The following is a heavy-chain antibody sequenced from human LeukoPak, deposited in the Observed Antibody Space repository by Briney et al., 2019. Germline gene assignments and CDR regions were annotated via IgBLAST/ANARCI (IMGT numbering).Heavy chain of an antibody. CDR3: ARGSNWAFDY. D-gene: IGHD7-27*01. Sequence: GGSLRLSCAASGFTFSDYWMSWVRQAPGNGLEWVANIKHDGSDKYYVDSVKGRFTMSRDNAKDSLYLEINSLRVEDTAVYYCARGSNWAFDYWGQGTLVTASS. CDR2: IKHDGSDK. V-gene: IGHV3-7*04. J-gene: IGHJ4*02. CDR1: GFTFSDYW.